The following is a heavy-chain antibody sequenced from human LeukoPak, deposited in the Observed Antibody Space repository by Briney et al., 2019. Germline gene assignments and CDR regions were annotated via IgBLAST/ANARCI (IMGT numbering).Heavy chain of an antibody. V-gene: IGHV1-18*04. J-gene: IGHJ6*04. D-gene: IGHD2-2*01. Sequence: GASVKVSCKASGYTFTSHGISWVRQAPGQGLEWMGWISAYNGNTNYAQKLQGRVTMTTDTSTSTAYMELRSLRSDDTAVYYCARVPRYCSSTSCPSGDYYGMDVWGKGTTVTVSS. CDR2: ISAYNGNT. CDR3: ARVPRYCSSTSCPSGDYYGMDV. CDR1: GYTFTSHG.